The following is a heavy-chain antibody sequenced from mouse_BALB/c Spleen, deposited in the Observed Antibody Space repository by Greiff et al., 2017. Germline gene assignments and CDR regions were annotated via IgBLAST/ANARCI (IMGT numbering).Heavy chain of an antibody. Sequence: EVQLQQSGPELVKPGASVKISCKASGYTFTDYNMHWVKQSHGKSLEWIGYIYPYNGGTGYNQKFKSKATLTVDNSSSTAYMELRSLTSEDAAVYSCYRTAPWFAYWGQGTLVTVSA. CDR1: GYTFTDYN. J-gene: IGHJ3*01. V-gene: IGHV1S29*02. CDR3: YRTAPWFAY. CDR2: IYPYNGGT. D-gene: IGHD2-12*01.